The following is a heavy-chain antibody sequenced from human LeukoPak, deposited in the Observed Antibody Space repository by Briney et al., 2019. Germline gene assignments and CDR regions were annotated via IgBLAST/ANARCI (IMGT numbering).Heavy chain of an antibody. CDR3: ARDLGRDGYNYYS. D-gene: IGHD5-24*01. CDR2: INPNSGGA. J-gene: IGHJ4*02. CDR1: GYTFTGYY. Sequence: ASVKVSCKASGYTFTGYYMHWVRQAPGQGLEWMGRINPNSGGANYEQNLQGRVTMTRDTSISTAYMEVSSLRSDDTAVYYCARDLGRDGYNYYSWGQGTLVTVSS. V-gene: IGHV1-2*06.